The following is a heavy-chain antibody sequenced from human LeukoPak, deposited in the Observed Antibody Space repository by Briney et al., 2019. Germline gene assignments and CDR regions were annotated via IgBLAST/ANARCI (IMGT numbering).Heavy chain of an antibody. CDR2: INPNSGNT. J-gene: IGHJ4*02. CDR3: ARGDPYDFGFD. V-gene: IGHV1-8*03. Sequence: ASVKVSCKASGYTFTSYDINWVRQATGQGLEWMGWINPNSGNTGYAQKFQGRVTITRNTSISTAYMELSSLRSEDTAVYYCARGDPYDFGFDWGQGTLVTVSS. CDR1: GYTFTSYD. D-gene: IGHD3-3*01.